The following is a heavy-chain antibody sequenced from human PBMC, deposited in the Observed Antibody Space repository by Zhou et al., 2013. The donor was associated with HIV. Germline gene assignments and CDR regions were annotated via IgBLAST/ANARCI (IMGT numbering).Heavy chain of an antibody. Sequence: VQLVQSGAEVKKPGSSVKVSCQASGGTFRNYVIAWVRQAPGQGLEWMGGIIPIFGTANYAQKFQGRVTITADESTSTAYMELSSLRSEDTAVYYCARDRRVLSSWYSPEYFQYWGQGTLVTVSS. D-gene: IGHD6-13*01. V-gene: IGHV1-69*12. CDR2: IIPIFGTA. J-gene: IGHJ1*01. CDR3: ARDRRVLSSWYSPEYFQY. CDR1: GGTFRNYV.